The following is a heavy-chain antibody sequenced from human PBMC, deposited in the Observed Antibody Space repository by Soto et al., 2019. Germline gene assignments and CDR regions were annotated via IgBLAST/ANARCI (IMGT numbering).Heavy chain of an antibody. V-gene: IGHV1-2*04. Sequence: ASVKVSCKASGYTFTGYYMHWVRQAPGQGLEWMGWINPNSGGTNYAQKFQGWVTMTRDTSISTAYMELSRLRSDDTAVYYCARAPPNYDILTGYSPGAFDIWGQGTMVTVSS. CDR2: INPNSGGT. CDR3: ARAPPNYDILTGYSPGAFDI. CDR1: GYTFTGYY. J-gene: IGHJ3*02. D-gene: IGHD3-9*01.